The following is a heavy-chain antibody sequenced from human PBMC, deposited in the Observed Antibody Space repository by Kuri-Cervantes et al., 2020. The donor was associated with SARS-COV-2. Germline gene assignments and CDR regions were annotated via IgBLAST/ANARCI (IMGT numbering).Heavy chain of an antibody. V-gene: IGHV3-15*07. J-gene: IGHJ4*02. CDR1: GFTFANSW. CDR2: IKSNADGGTV. CDR3: NTDKPTVVSRDY. Sequence: GESLKISCATSGFTFANSWMNWVRQAPGKGLEWAGRIKSNADGGTVDYAVAVEGRFTISRDDSKNTLFLQMNGLRVEDTAKYYCNTDKPTVVSRDYWGPGVPVTVSS. D-gene: IGHD5/OR15-5a*01.